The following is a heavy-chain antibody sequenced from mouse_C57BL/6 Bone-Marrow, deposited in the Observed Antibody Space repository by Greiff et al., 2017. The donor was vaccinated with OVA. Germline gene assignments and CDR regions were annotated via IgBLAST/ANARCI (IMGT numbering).Heavy chain of an antibody. CDR3: ARYGDYDPWYFDV. CDR1: GYTFTNYW. J-gene: IGHJ1*03. V-gene: IGHV1-63*01. D-gene: IGHD2-4*01. CDR2: IYPGGGYT. Sequence: VQLQQSGAELVRPGTSVKMSCKASGYTFTNYWIGWAKQRPGHGLEWIGDIYPGGGYTNYNEKFKGKATLTADKSSSTAYMQFSSLTSEDSAIYYCARYGDYDPWYFDVWGTGTTVTVSS.